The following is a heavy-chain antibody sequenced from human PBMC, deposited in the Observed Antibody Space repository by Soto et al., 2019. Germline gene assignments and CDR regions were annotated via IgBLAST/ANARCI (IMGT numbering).Heavy chain of an antibody. CDR3: ARRYGASFDY. D-gene: IGHD4-17*01. CDR2: IYYSGST. CDR1: GGSISSYY. Sequence: SETLSLTCTVSGGSISSYYWSWIRQPPGKGLEWIGYIYYSGSTNCNPSLKSRVTISVDTSKNQFSLKLSSVTAADTAVYYCARRYGASFDYWGQGTLVTVSS. J-gene: IGHJ4*02. V-gene: IGHV4-59*01.